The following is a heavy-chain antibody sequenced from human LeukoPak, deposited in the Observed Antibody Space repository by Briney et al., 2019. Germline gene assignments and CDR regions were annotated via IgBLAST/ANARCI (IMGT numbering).Heavy chain of an antibody. CDR3: ARDLAYSRLDY. J-gene: IGHJ4*02. Sequence: GGSLRLSCAASGFTFSSYWMHWVRQAPGKGLEWVASINPDGNKKYSADSVKGRFTISRDNAENSLYLQMNSLRVEDTAFYYCARDLAYSRLDYWGQGMLVTVSS. D-gene: IGHD5-18*01. CDR2: INPDGNKK. V-gene: IGHV3-7*01. CDR1: GFTFSSYW.